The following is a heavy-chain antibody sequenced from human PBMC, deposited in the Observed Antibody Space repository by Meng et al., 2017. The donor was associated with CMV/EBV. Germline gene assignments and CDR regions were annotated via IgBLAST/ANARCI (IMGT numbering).Heavy chain of an antibody. D-gene: IGHD6-13*01. CDR2: MNPNSGNT. CDR3: ARAHSSSWYSWAYYYYGMDV. J-gene: IGHJ6*02. Sequence: ASVTVSCKASGYTFTSYDINWVRQATGQGLEWMGWMNPNSGNTGYAQKFQGRVTMTRNTSISTAYMELSSLRSEDTAVYYCARAHSSSWYSWAYYYYGMDVWGQGTTVTVSS. V-gene: IGHV1-8*01. CDR1: GYTFTSYD.